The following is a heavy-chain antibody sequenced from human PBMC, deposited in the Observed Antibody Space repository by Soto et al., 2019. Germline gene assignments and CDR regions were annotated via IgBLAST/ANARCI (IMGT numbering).Heavy chain of an antibody. V-gene: IGHV4-61*01. Sequence: QVQLQESDPGLVKPSETLSLTCTVSGGSVSGGNYYWSWIRQPPGKGLEWMAYIYFSGMREYNPSLPSLATISLDMCKNQSSLRLTSVTAADTGIYCCARSSWVHRGIDTWGQGTMVTVSS. D-gene: IGHD3-16*01. CDR3: ARSSWVHRGIDT. CDR1: GGSVSGGNYY. J-gene: IGHJ3*02. CDR2: IYFSGMR.